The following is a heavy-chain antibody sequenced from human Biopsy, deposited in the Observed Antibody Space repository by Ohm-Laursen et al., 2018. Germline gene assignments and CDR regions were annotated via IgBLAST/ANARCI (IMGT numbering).Heavy chain of an antibody. J-gene: IGHJ4*02. CDR1: GYSISSDYR. CDR2: IFKDGNT. Sequence: SETLSLTCAVSGYSISSDYRWGWIRQAPGKTLEWLGNIFKDGNTHYNPSLRSRLIISIDTSKNQFSLMMTFVSGADTAVYFCARVGSSWAPFDKWGPGTLVTVSS. D-gene: IGHD7-27*01. CDR3: ARVGSSWAPFDK. V-gene: IGHV4-38-2*01.